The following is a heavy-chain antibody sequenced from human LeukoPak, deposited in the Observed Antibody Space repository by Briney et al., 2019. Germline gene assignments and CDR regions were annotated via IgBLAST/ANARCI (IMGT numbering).Heavy chain of an antibody. J-gene: IGHJ6*03. CDR2: INHSGST. Sequence: PSETLSLTCAVYGGSFSGYYWSWIRQPPGKGLEWIGEINHSGSTNYNPSLKSRVTISVDTSKNQFSLKLSSVTAADTAVYYCARGTFTAMVTLRYYYYYMDVWGKGTTVTVSS. CDR3: ARGTFTAMVTLRYYYYYMDV. CDR1: GGSFSGYY. D-gene: IGHD5-18*01. V-gene: IGHV4-34*01.